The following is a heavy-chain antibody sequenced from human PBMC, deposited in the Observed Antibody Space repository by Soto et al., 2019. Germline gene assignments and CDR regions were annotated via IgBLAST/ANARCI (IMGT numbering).Heavy chain of an antibody. CDR3: ARVLLERRHYFGMDV. D-gene: IGHD1-1*01. J-gene: IGHJ6*02. CDR1: GESISTYY. CDR2: MYGSGST. V-gene: IGHV4-4*07. Sequence: SETLSLTCTVSGESISTYYWSWIRQPAGKELEWIGRMYGSGSTNCSPFLKSRVAMSVDTSKNQFSLKLKSVTAADTAVYYCARVLLERRHYFGMDVWGQGTTVTVS.